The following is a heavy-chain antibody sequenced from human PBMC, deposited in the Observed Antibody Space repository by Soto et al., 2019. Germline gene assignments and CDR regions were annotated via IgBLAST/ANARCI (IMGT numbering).Heavy chain of an antibody. CDR1: GYTFTSYD. Sequence: ASVKVSCKASGYTFTSYDINWVRQATGQGLEWRGWMNPNSGNTGYAQKFQGRVTMTRNTSISTAYMELSSLRSEDTAVYYCASGLGVVVPAALKGDDYWGQGTLVTDSS. CDR2: MNPNSGNT. V-gene: IGHV1-8*01. J-gene: IGHJ4*02. CDR3: ASGLGVVVPAALKGDDY. D-gene: IGHD2-2*01.